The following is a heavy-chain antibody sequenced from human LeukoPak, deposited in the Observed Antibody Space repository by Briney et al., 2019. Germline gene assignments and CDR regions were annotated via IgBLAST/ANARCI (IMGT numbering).Heavy chain of an antibody. D-gene: IGHD6-13*01. V-gene: IGHV1-69*04. J-gene: IGHJ4*02. Sequence: SVKVSCKASGGTFSSYAISWVRQAPGQGLEWMGRIIPILGIANYAQKFQGRVTITADKSTSTAYMELSSLRSEDTAVYYCAKRGISSSFYYWGQGTLVTVSS. CDR2: IIPILGIA. CDR1: GGTFSSYA. CDR3: AKRGISSSFYY.